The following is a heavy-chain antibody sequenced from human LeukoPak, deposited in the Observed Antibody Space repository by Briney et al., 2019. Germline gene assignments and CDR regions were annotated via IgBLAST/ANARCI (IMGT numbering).Heavy chain of an antibody. CDR1: GFTFSTYA. CDR2: ISSSSSTI. D-gene: IGHD3-3*01. CDR3: ARDPYDFWSGYFRPYYMDV. V-gene: IGHV3-48*01. Sequence: GGSLRLSCAVSGFTFSTYAMNWVRQAPGKGLEWVSYISSSSSTIYYADSVKGRFTISRDNAKNSLYLQMNSLRAEDTAVYYCARDPYDFWSGYFRPYYMDVWGKGTTVTVSS. J-gene: IGHJ6*03.